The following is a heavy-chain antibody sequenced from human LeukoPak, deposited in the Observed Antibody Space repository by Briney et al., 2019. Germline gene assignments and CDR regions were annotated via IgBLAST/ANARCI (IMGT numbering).Heavy chain of an antibody. V-gene: IGHV3-23*01. Sequence: GGSLRLSCAASGFTFSSYGMSWVRQAPGKGLEWVSAISTSGGSTYYADSVKGRFTISRDNSKNTLYLQMNSLRAEDTAVYYCARSGLWFGELSWFDPWGQGTLVTVSS. CDR3: ARSGLWFGELSWFDP. D-gene: IGHD3-10*01. J-gene: IGHJ5*02. CDR2: ISTSGGST. CDR1: GFTFSSYG.